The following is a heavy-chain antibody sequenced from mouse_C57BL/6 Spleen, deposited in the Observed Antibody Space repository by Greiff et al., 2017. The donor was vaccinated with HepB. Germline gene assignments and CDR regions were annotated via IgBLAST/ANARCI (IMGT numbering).Heavy chain of an antibody. Sequence: QVHVKQSGAELARPGAPVKLSCKASGYTFTSYGISWVKQRTGQGLEWIGEIYPRSGNTYYNEKFKGKATLTADKSSSTAYMELRSLTSEDSAVYFCARYDYLAYWGQGTLVTVSA. CDR3: ARYDYLAY. D-gene: IGHD2-4*01. CDR1: GYTFTSYG. CDR2: IYPRSGNT. V-gene: IGHV1-81*01. J-gene: IGHJ3*01.